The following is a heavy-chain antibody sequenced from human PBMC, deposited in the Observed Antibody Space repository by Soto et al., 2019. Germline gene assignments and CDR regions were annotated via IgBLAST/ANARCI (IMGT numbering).Heavy chain of an antibody. CDR3: AKAHHGVNPEYFDC. V-gene: IGHV3-23*01. D-gene: IGHD4-17*01. CDR2: ISGGGDST. J-gene: IGHJ4*02. CDR1: GFTFSTYA. Sequence: EVQLLESGGGLVQPGGSLRLSCAASGFTFSTYAMTWVRQAPGKGLEWVSGISGGGDSTNYGDSVKGRFTISRDNSKSSLYLQLDSLRAEDTAVYYCAKAHHGVNPEYFDCWGQGTLVTVSS.